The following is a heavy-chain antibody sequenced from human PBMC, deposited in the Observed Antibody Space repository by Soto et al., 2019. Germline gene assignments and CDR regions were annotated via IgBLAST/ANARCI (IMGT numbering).Heavy chain of an antibody. CDR1: GFTFSSYA. CDR2: ITGSGSST. D-gene: IGHD3-9*01. Sequence: EVQLLESGGGLVQPGGSRRLSCAASGFTFSSYAMSWVRQAPGKGLEWVSGITGSGSSTYYADSVKGRFTISRDNSKNTLYMQMNSLRAEDTAVYYCAKPGSGYDILPGYYDPYYYYMDVWGKGTTVTVSS. J-gene: IGHJ6*03. V-gene: IGHV3-23*01. CDR3: AKPGSGYDILPGYYDPYYYYMDV.